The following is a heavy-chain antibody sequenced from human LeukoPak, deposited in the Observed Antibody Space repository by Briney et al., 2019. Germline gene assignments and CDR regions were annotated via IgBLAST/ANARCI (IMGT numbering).Heavy chain of an antibody. J-gene: IGHJ4*02. Sequence: GASVKVSCKASGYTFTSYDINRVRQATGRGLEWMGWMNPNSGNTGYAQKFQGRDTMTRNTSISTAYMELSSLRSEDTAVYYCARGTYSGSYSVVYWGQGTLVTVSS. CDR2: MNPNSGNT. CDR3: ARGTYSGSYSVVY. CDR1: GYTFTSYD. D-gene: IGHD1-26*01. V-gene: IGHV1-8*01.